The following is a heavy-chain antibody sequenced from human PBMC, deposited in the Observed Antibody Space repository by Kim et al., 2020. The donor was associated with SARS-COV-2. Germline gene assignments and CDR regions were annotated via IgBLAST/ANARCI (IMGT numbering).Heavy chain of an antibody. Sequence: GESLKISCKGSGYSFSSYWISWVRQMPGKGLEWRGRIDPGDSYTNYSPSFQGHVTISADKSISTAYLQWSSLKASDTAMYYCARHGRYYDSSGYPRNDAFDIWGQGTMVTVSS. CDR1: GYSFSSYW. J-gene: IGHJ3*02. V-gene: IGHV5-10-1*01. CDR2: IDPGDSYT. CDR3: ARHGRYYDSSGYPRNDAFDI. D-gene: IGHD3-22*01.